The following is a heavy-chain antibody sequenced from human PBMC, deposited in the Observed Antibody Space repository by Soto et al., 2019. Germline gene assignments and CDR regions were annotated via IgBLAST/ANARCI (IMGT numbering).Heavy chain of an antibody. D-gene: IGHD2-21*02. CDR1: VGSFNDFY. V-gene: IGHV4-34*01. CDR2: INHSGST. J-gene: IGHJ6*02. Sequence: SETLSLPCAVYVGSFNDFYWSWIRQPPGKGLEWIGEINHSGSTNYNPSLKSRVTISVDTSKNQFSLKLSSVTAADTAVYYCARTAGELYGMDVWGQGTTVTVSS. CDR3: ARTAGELYGMDV.